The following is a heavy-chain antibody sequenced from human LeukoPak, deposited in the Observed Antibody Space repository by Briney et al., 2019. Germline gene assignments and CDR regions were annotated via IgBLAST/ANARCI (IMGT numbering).Heavy chain of an antibody. V-gene: IGHV4-31*03. CDR1: GGSISSGGYY. CDR3: ARDLITTVTTGGLDY. Sequence: SQTLSLTCTVSGGSISSGGYYWSWIRQHPGKGLEWIGYIYYSGSTYYNPSLKSRVTISVDTSKNQFSLKLSSVTAADTAVYYCARDLITTVTTGGLDYWGQGTLVTVSS. CDR2: IYYSGST. D-gene: IGHD4-17*01. J-gene: IGHJ4*02.